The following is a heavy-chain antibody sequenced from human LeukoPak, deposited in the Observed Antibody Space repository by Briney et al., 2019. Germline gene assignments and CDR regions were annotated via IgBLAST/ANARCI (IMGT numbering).Heavy chain of an antibody. J-gene: IGHJ4*02. D-gene: IGHD3-16*02. CDR3: ATVWWSYRDRKAYFDY. CDR2: ISSRSTTI. V-gene: IGHV3-48*02. Sequence: PGGSLRLSCAASGFTFSSDSMNWARQAPGKGLEWVSYISSRSTTIYYADSVNGRFTISRDNAKNSLYLQMNSLRDEDTAVYDCATVWWSYRDRKAYFDYWGQGTLVTVSS. CDR1: GFTFSSDS.